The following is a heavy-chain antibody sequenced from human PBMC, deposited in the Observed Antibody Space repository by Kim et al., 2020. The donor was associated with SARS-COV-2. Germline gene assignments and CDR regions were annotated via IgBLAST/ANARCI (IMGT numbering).Heavy chain of an antibody. CDR2: ISYDGSNK. V-gene: IGHV3-30-3*01. D-gene: IGHD5-18*01. J-gene: IGHJ5*02. CDR3: ARDFLGYSYGDAGNWFDP. Sequence: GGSLRLSCAASGFTFSSYAMHWVRQAPGKGLEWVAVISYDGSNKYYADSVKGRFTISRDNSKNTLYLQMNSLRAEDTAVYYCARDFLGYSYGDAGNWFDPWGQGTLVTVSS. CDR1: GFTFSSYA.